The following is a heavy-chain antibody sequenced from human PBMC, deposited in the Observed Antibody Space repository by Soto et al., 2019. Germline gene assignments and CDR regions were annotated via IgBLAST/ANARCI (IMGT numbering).Heavy chain of an antibody. CDR2: ISYDGSNK. CDR3: AKSPNDDILTGYSDY. CDR1: GFTFSSYG. V-gene: IGHV3-30*18. J-gene: IGHJ4*02. Sequence: QVQLVESGGGVVQPGRSLRLSCAASGFTFSSYGMHWVRQAPGKGLEWVAVISYDGSNKYYADSVKGRFTISRDNSKNTLYLQMNSLRAEDTAVYYCAKSPNDDILTGYSDYWGQGTLVTVSS. D-gene: IGHD3-9*01.